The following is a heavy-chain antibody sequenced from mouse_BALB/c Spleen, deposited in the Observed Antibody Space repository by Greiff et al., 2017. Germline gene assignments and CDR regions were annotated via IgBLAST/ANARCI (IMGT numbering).Heavy chain of an antibody. CDR1: GYSITSGYY. D-gene: IGHD1-2*01. V-gene: IGHV3-6*02. J-gene: IGHJ2*01. Sequence: EVQLQESGPGLVKPSQSLSLTCSVTGYSITSGYYWNWIRQFPGNKLEWMGYISYDGSNNYNPSLKNRISITRDTSKNQFFLKLNSVTTEDTATYYCARDPYYGYYFDYWGQGTTLTVSS. CDR3: ARDPYYGYYFDY. CDR2: ISYDGSN.